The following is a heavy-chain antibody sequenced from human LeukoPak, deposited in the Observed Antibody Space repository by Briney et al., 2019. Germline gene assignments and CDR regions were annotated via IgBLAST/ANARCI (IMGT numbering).Heavy chain of an antibody. CDR1: GGSFTGYY. J-gene: IGHJ6*01. V-gene: IGHV4-34*01. CDR2: IYHSGST. Sequence: SSETLSPTCAVYGGSFTGYYWNCVSQTPGKGLEWIGEIYHSGSTNYTPSLKSRITISVETSRNYFSLKLSSVTDTDTAVYYCARERSGGNPSSSLAMHLWRQGPRDTV. D-gene: IGHD2-15*01. CDR3: ARERSGGNPSSSLAMHL.